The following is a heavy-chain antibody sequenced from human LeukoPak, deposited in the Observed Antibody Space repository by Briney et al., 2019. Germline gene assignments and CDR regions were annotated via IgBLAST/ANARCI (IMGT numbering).Heavy chain of an antibody. Sequence: GGSLRLSCAASGFTFSSNSMNWFRQAPGKGLEWVSSISSSSSYIYYADSVKGRFTISRDNAKNSLYLQMNSLRAEDTAVYYCARGPYIAAAGVDYWGQGTLVTVSS. J-gene: IGHJ4*02. CDR2: ISSSSSYI. CDR1: GFTFSSNS. CDR3: ARGPYIAAAGVDY. D-gene: IGHD6-13*01. V-gene: IGHV3-21*01.